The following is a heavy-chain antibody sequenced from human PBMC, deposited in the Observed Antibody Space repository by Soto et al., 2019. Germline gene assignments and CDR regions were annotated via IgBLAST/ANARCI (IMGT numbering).Heavy chain of an antibody. CDR2: TYYRSKWYN. Sequence: SQTLSLTCAISGDSVSSNSAAWNWIRQSPSRGLEWLGRTYYRSKWYNDYAVSVKSRITINPDTSKNQFSLQLNSVTPEDTAVYYCARDEPPFSWQQLETGWFDPCGQGTLVTVSS. D-gene: IGHD6-13*01. J-gene: IGHJ5*02. V-gene: IGHV6-1*01. CDR1: GDSVSSNSAA. CDR3: ARDEPPFSWQQLETGWFDP.